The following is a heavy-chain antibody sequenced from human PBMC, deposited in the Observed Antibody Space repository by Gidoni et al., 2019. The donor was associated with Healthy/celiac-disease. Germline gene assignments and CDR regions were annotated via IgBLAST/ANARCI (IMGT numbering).Heavy chain of an antibody. CDR2: ISSSRITI. V-gene: IGHV3-48*02. CDR3: ARDLYGDYYYYGMDV. Sequence: EVQLVESGGGLVQPGVSLRLSCADSGFNLSCYSMNWVRQSTGKGLDWVSYISSSRITIYYADSVKGRFTISRDNAKYSLYLQMNSLRDEDTAVYYCARDLYGDYYYYGMDVRGQGTTVTVSS. CDR1: GFNLSCYS. D-gene: IGHD4-17*01. J-gene: IGHJ6*02.